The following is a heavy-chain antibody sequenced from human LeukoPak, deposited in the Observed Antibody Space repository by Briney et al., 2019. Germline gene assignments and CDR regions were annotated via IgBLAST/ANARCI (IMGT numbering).Heavy chain of an antibody. Sequence: GGSLRLSCAASGLTVTNNYWHWVRQPPGKGPEWISLLYSNGDTKYADSVKGRFTISRDNSKNTLYLQMNSLRAEDTAVYYCAKDGPAPAATRNFDYWGQGTLVTVSS. CDR1: GLTVTNNY. J-gene: IGHJ4*02. CDR2: LYSNGDT. V-gene: IGHV3-53*01. CDR3: AKDGPAPAATRNFDY. D-gene: IGHD2-2*01.